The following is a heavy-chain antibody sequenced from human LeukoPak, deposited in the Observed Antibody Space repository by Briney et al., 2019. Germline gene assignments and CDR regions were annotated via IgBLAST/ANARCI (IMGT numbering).Heavy chain of an antibody. J-gene: IGHJ6*03. CDR1: GGSISSGSYY. V-gene: IGHV4-61*02. Sequence: SETLSLTCTVSGGSISSGSYYWSWIRQPAGKGLEWIGRIYTSGSTNYNPSLKSRVTISVDTSKNQFSLKLSSVTAADTAVYYCARESLIAARRGYYYYMDVWGKGTTVTVSS. CDR2: IYTSGST. CDR3: ARESLIAARRGYYYYMDV. D-gene: IGHD6-6*01.